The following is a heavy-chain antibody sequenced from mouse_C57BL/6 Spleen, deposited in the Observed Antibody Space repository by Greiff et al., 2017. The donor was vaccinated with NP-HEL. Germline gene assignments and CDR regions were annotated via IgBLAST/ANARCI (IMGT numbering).Heavy chain of an antibody. CDR2: INYDGSST. CDR3: ARDYYGSFYAMDY. V-gene: IGHV5-16*01. J-gene: IGHJ4*01. CDR1: GFTFSDYY. Sequence: EVKLMESEGGLVQPGSSMKLSCTASGFTFSDYYMAWVRQVPEKGLEWVANINYDGSSTYYLDSLKSRFIISRDNAKNILYLQMSSLKSEDTATYYCARDYYGSFYAMDYWGQRTSVTVSS. D-gene: IGHD1-1*01.